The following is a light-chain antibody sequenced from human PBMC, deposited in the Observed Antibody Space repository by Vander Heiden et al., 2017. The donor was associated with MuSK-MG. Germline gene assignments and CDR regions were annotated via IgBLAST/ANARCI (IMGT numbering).Light chain of an antibody. V-gene: IGKV3-11*01. CDR1: QSVSSS. CDR3: QQRYHWPTT. Sequence: IVLPQSPVTMSLSPGERATLSCSASQSVSSSLAWYQQKPGQAPRLLIYDASNRATGIPARFSGSGSGTDFTLTISSLEPEDFAVYYCQQRYHWPTTFGQGTRLEIK. CDR2: DAS. J-gene: IGKJ5*01.